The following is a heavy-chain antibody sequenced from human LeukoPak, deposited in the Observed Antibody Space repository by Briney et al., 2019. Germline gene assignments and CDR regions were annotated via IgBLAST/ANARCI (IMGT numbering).Heavy chain of an antibody. V-gene: IGHV3-23*01. CDR1: AFTLSTYA. CDR2: ISAGKGNT. J-gene: IGHJ4*02. CDR3: ARDFDYYDDSGYQTYYFDF. Sequence: AGGSLRLSCAASAFTLSTYAMSWVRQAPGKGLEWVSGISAGKGNTYYADSVKGRFTISRDNSKNTLYLQMNSLRAEDTAVYYCARDFDYYDDSGYQTYYFDFWGQGTLVTVSS. D-gene: IGHD3-22*01.